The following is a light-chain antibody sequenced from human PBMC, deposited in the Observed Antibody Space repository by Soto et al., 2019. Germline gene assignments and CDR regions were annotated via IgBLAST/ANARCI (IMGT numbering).Light chain of an antibody. J-gene: IGKJ5*01. CDR2: DVS. V-gene: IGKV3-11*01. Sequence: EIVLAQGQGILSWCPGEIDTQSCRASQSVSSYLAWYQQKPGQAPRLLIYDVSNRATGIPARFSGSGSGTDFTLTNSSMEPEDFVVYCCQQCSTCPTIMFGQGTGVEIK. CDR3: QQCSTCPTIM. CDR1: QSVSSY.